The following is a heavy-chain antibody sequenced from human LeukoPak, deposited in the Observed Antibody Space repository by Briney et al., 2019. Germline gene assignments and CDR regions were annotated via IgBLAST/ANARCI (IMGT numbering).Heavy chain of an antibody. CDR2: ISSSSSYI. V-gene: IGHV3-21*03. Sequence: GGSLRLSCAASGFTFSSYSMNWVRQAPGKGLEWVSSISSSSSYIYYADSVKGRFTISRDNAKNSLYLQMNSLRAEATAVYYCARDEAIVVVIPFDIWGQGTMVTVSS. CDR3: ARDEAIVVVIPFDI. J-gene: IGHJ3*02. D-gene: IGHD3-22*01. CDR1: GFTFSSYS.